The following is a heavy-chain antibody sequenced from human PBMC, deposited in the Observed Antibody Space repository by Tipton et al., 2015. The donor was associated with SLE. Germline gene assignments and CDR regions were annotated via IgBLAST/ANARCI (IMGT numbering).Heavy chain of an antibody. Sequence: TLSLTCIVSGGSLISDTSYWGWIRQPPGKGLEWIGSIYYSGTPYYNPSLRSRVTMSVDTSQNQFSLTLSSVTAADTAIYYCARWNFVTMTGGFDIWGQGTMFTVSS. V-gene: IGHV4-39*07. J-gene: IGHJ3*02. D-gene: IGHD1-7*01. CDR3: ARWNFVTMTGGFDI. CDR2: IYYSGTP. CDR1: GGSLISDTSY.